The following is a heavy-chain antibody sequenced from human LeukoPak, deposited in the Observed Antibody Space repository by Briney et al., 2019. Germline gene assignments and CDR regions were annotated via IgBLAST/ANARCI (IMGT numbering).Heavy chain of an antibody. CDR1: GYTFTSYD. D-gene: IGHD2-2*02. J-gene: IGHJ6*02. V-gene: IGHV1-8*01. CDR2: MNPNSGNT. CDR3: ARGDIVVVPAAILYYYGMDV. Sequence: ASVKVSCKASGYTFTSYDINWLRQATGQGLEWMGWMNPNSGNTGYAQKFQGRVTMTRNTSISTAYMELSSLRSEDTAVYYCARGDIVVVPAAILYYYGMDVWGQGTTVTVSS.